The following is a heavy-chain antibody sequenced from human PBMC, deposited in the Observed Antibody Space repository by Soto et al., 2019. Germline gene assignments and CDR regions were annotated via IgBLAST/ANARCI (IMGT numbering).Heavy chain of an antibody. CDR1: GYSFTSHV. D-gene: IGHD3-22*01. J-gene: IGHJ4*02. Sequence: QVQFVQSGAEAKNPGASVKVSCKASGYSFTSHVIHWLRQAPGQRLEWVGWIKPGTGDTKFLQEFQGRITITKDTSATTAYMELSNLRSGDTAVYYCARGYYYDSSGYYFDNWGQGTLVTVSS. CDR2: IKPGTGDT. V-gene: IGHV1-3*01. CDR3: ARGYYYDSSGYYFDN.